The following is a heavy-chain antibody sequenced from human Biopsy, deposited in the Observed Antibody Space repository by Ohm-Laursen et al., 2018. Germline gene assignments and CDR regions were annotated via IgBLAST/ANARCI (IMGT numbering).Heavy chain of an antibody. J-gene: IGHJ4*02. CDR3: VRGYSSSWSGYLDH. V-gene: IGHV3-9*01. CDR2: ISWDGGSE. D-gene: IGHD3-3*01. CDR1: GFTFDDHV. Sequence: SLRLSCAASGFTFDDHVMRWVRQAPGKGLEWVSGISWDGGSEGYADSVKGRFTISRDNAKNSLFLQMDSLTTEDTALYYCVRGYSSSWSGYLDHWGQGTLVTVSS.